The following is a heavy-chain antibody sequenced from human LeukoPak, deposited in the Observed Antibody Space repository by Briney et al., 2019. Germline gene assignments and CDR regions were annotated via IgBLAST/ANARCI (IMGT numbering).Heavy chain of an antibody. V-gene: IGHV4-4*07. D-gene: IGHD2-2*01. CDR3: ARESRRVVPAAIGGPHYYMDV. CDR1: GGSISSYY. Sequence: SETLSLTCTVSGGSISSYYWSWIRQPAGKGLEWIGRIYTSGSTNYNPSLKSRVTMSVDTSKNQFSLKLSSVTAADTAVYYCARESRRVVPAAIGGPHYYMDVWGKGTTVTVSS. J-gene: IGHJ6*03. CDR2: IYTSGST.